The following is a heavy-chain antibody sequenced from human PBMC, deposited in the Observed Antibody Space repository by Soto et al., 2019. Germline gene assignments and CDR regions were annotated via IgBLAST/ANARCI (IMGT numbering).Heavy chain of an antibody. CDR3: VRFASSGWYTGGY. CDR2: ISPYSGNT. CDR1: GYTFTNYD. D-gene: IGHD6-19*01. V-gene: IGHV1-18*01. Sequence: QILLVQSGAEVKKPGASVKVSCKASGYTFTNYDIGWVRQAPGQGLEWMGWISPYSGNTKYAQKFLGRVTMTTDTSTTTAYMELRSLRSDDTAVFYCVRFASSGWYTGGYWGQGTLVTVSS. J-gene: IGHJ4*02.